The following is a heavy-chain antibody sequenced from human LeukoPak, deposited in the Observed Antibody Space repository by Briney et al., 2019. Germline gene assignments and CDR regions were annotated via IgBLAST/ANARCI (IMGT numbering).Heavy chain of an antibody. CDR3: ASTGYSGYGYYYMDV. D-gene: IGHD5-12*01. J-gene: IGHJ6*03. CDR1: GYTFAGYY. Sequence: ASVKVSCKASGYTFAGYYMHWVRQAPGQGLEWMGWINPNSGGTNYAQKFQGRVTMTRDTSISTAYMELSRLRSDDTAVYYCASTGYSGYGYYYMDVWGKGTTVTISS. CDR2: INPNSGGT. V-gene: IGHV1-2*02.